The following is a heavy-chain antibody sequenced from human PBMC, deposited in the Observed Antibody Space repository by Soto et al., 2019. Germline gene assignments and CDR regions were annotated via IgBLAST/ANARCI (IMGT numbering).Heavy chain of an antibody. CDR2: ISYDGNNK. CDR3: ARAGCDGGSCYTLVGLRYGMDV. J-gene: IGHJ6*02. Sequence: QVQLVESGGGVVQPGRSLRLSCAASGFTFSSYAMYWVRQAPGKGLEWVAVISYDGNNKYYADSVKGRFTISRDNSKSTLYVQMNSLRAEDTAVYYCARAGCDGGSCYTLVGLRYGMDVWGQGTTVTVSS. V-gene: IGHV3-30-3*01. D-gene: IGHD2-15*01. CDR1: GFTFSSYA.